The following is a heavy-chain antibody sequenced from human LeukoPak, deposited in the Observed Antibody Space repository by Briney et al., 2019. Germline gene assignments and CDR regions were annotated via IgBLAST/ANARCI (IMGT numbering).Heavy chain of an antibody. Sequence: GGSLRLSCAASGFTFDGHAMHWVRQAPGKGLEWVSVISGDGDRTYYVDSVKGRFTISRDNAKNSLYLQMNSLRAEDTAVYYCARAHITYDSSGYYYVDWFDPWGQGTLVTVSS. D-gene: IGHD3-22*01. CDR2: ISGDGDRT. J-gene: IGHJ5*02. CDR3: ARAHITYDSSGYYYVDWFDP. CDR1: GFTFDGHA. V-gene: IGHV3-43*02.